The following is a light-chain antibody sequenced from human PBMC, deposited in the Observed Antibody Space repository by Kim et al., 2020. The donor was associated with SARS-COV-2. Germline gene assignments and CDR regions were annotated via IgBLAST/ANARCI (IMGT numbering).Light chain of an antibody. V-gene: IGKV6-21*01. CDR3: HQSSALPWT. CDR1: QDIGNK. CDR2: FAS. J-gene: IGKJ2*02. Sequence: SGSPSEKVTITCRASQDIGNKLHWYQQKPDQSPKLFIRFASQSFSGVPSRFSGSASGTEFTLTINTLEAEDAATYFCHQSSALPWTFGQGTKLEI.